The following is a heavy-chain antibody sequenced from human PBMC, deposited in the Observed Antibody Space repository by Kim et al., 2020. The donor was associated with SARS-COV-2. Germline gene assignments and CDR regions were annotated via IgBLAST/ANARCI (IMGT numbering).Heavy chain of an antibody. CDR3: AKDGPSTSYAGAFDT. CDR1: GVSVSSSNW. V-gene: IGHV4-4*02. J-gene: IGHJ3*02. D-gene: IGHD2-2*01. Sequence: SETLSLTCAVSGVSVSSSNWWTWLRQPPGKRLEWVGVIYHSGTTNYNPSLKSRVSISVDKSKNQFSLKLSSVSAADTAVYYCAKDGPSTSYAGAFDTWGQGTMVTVS. CDR2: IYHSGTT.